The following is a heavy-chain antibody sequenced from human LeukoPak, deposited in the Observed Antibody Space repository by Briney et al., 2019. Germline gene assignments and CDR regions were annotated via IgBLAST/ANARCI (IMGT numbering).Heavy chain of an antibody. CDR1: GFTFSSYG. V-gene: IGHV3-30*18. CDR2: ISYDGSNK. J-gene: IGHJ4*02. CDR3: AKEGHGSSLDY. Sequence: GRSLRLSCAASGFTFSSYGMHWVRQTPGKGLEWVAVISYDGSNKYYADSVKGRFTISRDNSKNTLYLQMNSLRAEDTAVYYCAKEGHGSSLDYWGQGTLVTVSS. D-gene: IGHD6-13*01.